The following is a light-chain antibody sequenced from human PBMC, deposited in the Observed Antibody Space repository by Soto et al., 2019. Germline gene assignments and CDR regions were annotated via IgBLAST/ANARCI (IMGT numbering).Light chain of an antibody. CDR1: QSVFNY. V-gene: IGKV3-11*01. CDR3: QQSYSSPWT. Sequence: EVVLTQSPATLSLSPWEIATLSCRASQSVFNYLAWYQQKPGQAPRLLMYGASIRAAGVPDRFSGSGSGTDFTLTISSLQPEDIATYYCQQSYSSPWTFGQGTKVDIK. J-gene: IGKJ1*01. CDR2: GAS.